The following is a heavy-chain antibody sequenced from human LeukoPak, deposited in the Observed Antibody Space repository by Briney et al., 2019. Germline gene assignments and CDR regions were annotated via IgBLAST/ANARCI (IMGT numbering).Heavy chain of an antibody. CDR3: ARHLYPEGGNNSGYYYDAFDV. V-gene: IGHV1-69*13. Sequence: GASVTVSCTASGGTFSSYAISWVRQAPGQGLEWMGGIIPIFGTANYAQKFQGRVTITADESTSTAYMELSSLRSEDTAVYYCARHLYPEGGNNSGYYYDAFDVWGQGTMVTVSS. J-gene: IGHJ3*01. CDR1: GGTFSSYA. CDR2: IIPIFGTA. D-gene: IGHD3-22*01.